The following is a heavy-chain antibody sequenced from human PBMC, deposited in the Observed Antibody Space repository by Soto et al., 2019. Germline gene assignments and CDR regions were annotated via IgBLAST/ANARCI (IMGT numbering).Heavy chain of an antibody. V-gene: IGHV1-3*05. CDR1: GYTFTSYA. CDR2: SNAGNGNT. D-gene: IGHD2-15*01. J-gene: IGHJ4*02. Sequence: QVQLVQSGAEEKKPGASVKVSCKASGYTFTSYAMHWVRQAPGQRLEWMGWSNAGNGNTKYSQKFQGRVTITRDTSASTAYMELSSLRSEDTAVYYCARGVAPYYFDYWVQGTLVTVSS. CDR3: ARGVAPYYFDY.